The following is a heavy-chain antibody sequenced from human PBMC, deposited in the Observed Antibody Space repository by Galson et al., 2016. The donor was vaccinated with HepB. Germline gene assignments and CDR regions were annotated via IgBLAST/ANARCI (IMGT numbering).Heavy chain of an antibody. J-gene: IGHJ1*01. CDR2: ISWNSGRI. Sequence: SLRLSCAASGFTFADYAIHWVRQAPGKGLEWVSGISWNSGRIAYADSVKGRFTISRDNAKNSLYLQMNSLRAEDTAFYYCAKATSGSAYGSRYFQHWGQGTLVIDCS. CDR1: GFTFADYA. V-gene: IGHV3-9*01. CDR3: AKATSGSAYGSRYFQH. D-gene: IGHD3-10*01.